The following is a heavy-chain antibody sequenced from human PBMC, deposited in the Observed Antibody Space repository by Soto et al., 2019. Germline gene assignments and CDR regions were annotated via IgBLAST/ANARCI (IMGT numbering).Heavy chain of an antibody. Sequence: QVHLVASGGGVVQPGRALRLSCAASGFTFSNYGMHWVRQSPGKGLEWLAVMSFDGSNEYYADSVQGRLTISRDNSKNTLYPQMNSLRTDYTAVYHCAKDAAVAVDIWGQGTMVTVSS. V-gene: IGHV3-30*18. D-gene: IGHD2-15*01. CDR3: AKDAAVAVDI. J-gene: IGHJ3*02. CDR1: GFTFSNYG. CDR2: MSFDGSNE.